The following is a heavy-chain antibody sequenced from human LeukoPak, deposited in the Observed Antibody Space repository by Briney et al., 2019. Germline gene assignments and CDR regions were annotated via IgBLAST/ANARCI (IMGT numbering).Heavy chain of an antibody. Sequence: GASVKVSCKASGYTFTSYYMHWVRQAPGQGLEWMGITNPSGGSTSYAQKFQGRVTMTRDTSTSTVYMELSSLRSEDTAVYYCARDLGATFDFWSGYPYNWFDPWGQGTLVTVSS. CDR2: TNPSGGST. J-gene: IGHJ5*02. D-gene: IGHD3-3*01. CDR1: GYTFTSYY. V-gene: IGHV1-46*01. CDR3: ARDLGATFDFWSGYPYNWFDP.